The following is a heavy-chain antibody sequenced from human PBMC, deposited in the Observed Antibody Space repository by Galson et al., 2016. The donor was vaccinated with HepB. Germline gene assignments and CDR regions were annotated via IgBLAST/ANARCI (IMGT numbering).Heavy chain of an antibody. CDR2: IYSGGRT. CDR1: GFAVNSDY. Sequence: SLRLSCAVSGFAVNSDYMNWIRRAPGKGLEWIPVIYSGGRTTYGDSVKGRFTISRDRSKNTLSLQMNSLRAEDTAVYYCARGPTVTFYGGPTWFDLWGQGTAVTVSS. D-gene: IGHD2-21*02. J-gene: IGHJ5*02. CDR3: ARGPTVTFYGGPTWFDL. V-gene: IGHV3-53*01.